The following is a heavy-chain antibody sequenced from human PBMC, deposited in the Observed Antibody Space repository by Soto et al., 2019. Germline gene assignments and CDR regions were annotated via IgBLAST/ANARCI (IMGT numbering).Heavy chain of an antibody. CDR3: ASQALDTAIFDY. CDR2: INRSGST. D-gene: IGHD5-18*01. J-gene: IGHJ4*02. CDR1: GGSFSDYY. Sequence: QVQLQQWGVGLLKPSETLSLTCAVYGGSFSDYYWSWIRQSPGKGLEWIGEINRSGSTNYNPSLKSRVTISVDTSKNQFSLKPNSVTAADTGVYYCASQALDTAIFDYWGQGTLLTVSS. V-gene: IGHV4-34*02.